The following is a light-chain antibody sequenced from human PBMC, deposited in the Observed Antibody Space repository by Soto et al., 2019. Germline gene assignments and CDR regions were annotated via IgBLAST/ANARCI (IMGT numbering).Light chain of an antibody. CDR3: CSYERSGTFV. J-gene: IGLJ1*01. Sequence: QSALTQPASVSGSPGQSITISCTGTSSDVGCYNLVSWYQQYPGKAPKLIIYEGSKRPSGISNRFSGSKSGYTASLTISALQAQEEADPSFCSYERSGTFVFGTGTKVTV. V-gene: IGLV2-23*01. CDR1: SSDVGCYNL. CDR2: EGS.